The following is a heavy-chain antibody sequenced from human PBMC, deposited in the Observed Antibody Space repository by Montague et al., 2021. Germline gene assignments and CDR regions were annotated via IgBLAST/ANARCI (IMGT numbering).Heavy chain of an antibody. J-gene: IGHJ5*02. CDR1: GASITSNIYY. CDR2: IFYSGNS. V-gene: IGHV4-39*07. Sequence: SETLSLTCTVSGASITSNIYYWGWIRQSPGKGLEWIGSIFYSGNSFYHTSLKSRITMAVDTSKNQFSLKLSSVTAADTAIYYCARVFSFWYVEGFDLWGQGTMVTVSS. CDR3: ARVFSFWYVEGFDL. D-gene: IGHD6-13*01.